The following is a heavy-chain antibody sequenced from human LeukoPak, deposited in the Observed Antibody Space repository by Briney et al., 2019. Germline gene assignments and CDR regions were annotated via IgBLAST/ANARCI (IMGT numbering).Heavy chain of an antibody. J-gene: IGHJ4*02. Sequence: GGSLRLSCAASGFIFSSYWMSWVRQAPGKGLEWVANIKQDGSEKYYVDSVKGRFTISRDNAKNSLYLQMNSLRAEDTAVYYCARGGYSSSWGDFDYWGQGTLVTVSS. V-gene: IGHV3-7*01. D-gene: IGHD6-19*01. CDR2: IKQDGSEK. CDR3: ARGGYSSSWGDFDY. CDR1: GFIFSSYW.